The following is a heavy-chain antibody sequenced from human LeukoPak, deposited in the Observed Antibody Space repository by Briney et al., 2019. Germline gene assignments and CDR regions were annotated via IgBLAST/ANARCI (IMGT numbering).Heavy chain of an antibody. CDR2: IRKKVNSYTT. D-gene: IGHD2/OR15-2a*01. J-gene: IGHJ4*02. CDR1: GFTFSSYS. V-gene: IGHV3-72*01. CDR3: ARGYCRSTTSCYFDY. Sequence: PGGSLRLSCAASGFTFSSYSMNWVRQAPGKGLEWVGRIRKKVNSYTTEYAATVKGRLTISRDDSKNSLYLQMNSLKTEDTAVYYCARGYCRSTTSCYFDYRGQGTLVTVSS.